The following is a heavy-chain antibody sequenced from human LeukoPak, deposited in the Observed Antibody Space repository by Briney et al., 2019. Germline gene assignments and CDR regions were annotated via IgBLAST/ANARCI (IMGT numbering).Heavy chain of an antibody. CDR3: ARSQWGRNYYDSSGSSRGIDY. J-gene: IGHJ4*02. CDR1: GGSFSDYY. CDR2: INHSGST. D-gene: IGHD3-22*01. V-gene: IGHV4-34*01. Sequence: SETLSLTCAVYGGSFSDYYWSWIRQPPGKGLERIGEINHSGSTNYNPSLKSRVTISVDTSKNQFSLKLSSVTAADTAVYYCARSQWGRNYYDSSGSSRGIDYWGQGTLVTVSS.